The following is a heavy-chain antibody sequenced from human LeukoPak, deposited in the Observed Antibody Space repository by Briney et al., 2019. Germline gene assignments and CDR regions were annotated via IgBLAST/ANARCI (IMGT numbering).Heavy chain of an antibody. CDR1: GYTFTSYG. CDR3: ARVGNHDYGDQHIGAFDI. J-gene: IGHJ3*02. D-gene: IGHD4-17*01. Sequence: GASVKVSCKASGYTFTSYGISWVRQAPGQGLEWMGWISAYNGNTNYAQKLQGRVTMTTDTSPSTAYMELRSLRSDDTAVYYCARVGNHDYGDQHIGAFDIGGQGTMVTVSS. CDR2: ISAYNGNT. V-gene: IGHV1-18*01.